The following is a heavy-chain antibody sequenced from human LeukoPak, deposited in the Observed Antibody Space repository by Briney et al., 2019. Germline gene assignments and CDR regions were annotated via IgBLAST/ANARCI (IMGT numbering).Heavy chain of an antibody. CDR1: GFTVSSNY. CDR2: IYSGGST. J-gene: IGHJ3*02. CDR3: ATLPRAYDILTGYWEDAFDI. D-gene: IGHD3-9*01. Sequence: PGGSLRLSCAASGFTVSSNYMSWVRQAPGKGLEWVSVIYSGGSTYYADSVKGRFTISRDNSKNTLYLQMNSLRAEDTAVYYCATLPRAYDILTGYWEDAFDIWGQGTMVTVSS. V-gene: IGHV3-53*05.